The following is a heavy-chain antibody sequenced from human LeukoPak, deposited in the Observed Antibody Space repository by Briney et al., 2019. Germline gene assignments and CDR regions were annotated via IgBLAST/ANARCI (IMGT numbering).Heavy chain of an antibody. CDR3: WRSPVVGVPTCDTIWFDA. D-gene: IGHD2-2*01. CDR2: IFSGGSDT. J-gene: IGHJ5*02. V-gene: IGHV5-51*01. Sequence: AASLKISCKGSGYSFRTYWIGWVRQMPGKGPEWRGIIFSGGSDTRYSPSLQGQVTLSADTSINTAYLQWSRLKASDTALYYFWRSPVVGVPTCDTIWFDAWGQGTLVPVSS. CDR1: GYSFRTYW.